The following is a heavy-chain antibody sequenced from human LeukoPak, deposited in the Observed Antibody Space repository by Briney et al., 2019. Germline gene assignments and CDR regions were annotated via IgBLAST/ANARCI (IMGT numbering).Heavy chain of an antibody. J-gene: IGHJ4*02. CDR2: INHSGST. Sequence: PSETLSLTCAVYGGSFSGYYWSWIRQAPGKGLEWIGEINHSGSTNYNPSLKSRVTISVDTSKNQFSLKLSSVTAADTAVYYCARLIVVVPSAIRYFDYWGQGTLVTISS. CDR1: GGSFSGYY. V-gene: IGHV4-34*01. CDR3: ARLIVVVPSAIRYFDY. D-gene: IGHD2-2*01.